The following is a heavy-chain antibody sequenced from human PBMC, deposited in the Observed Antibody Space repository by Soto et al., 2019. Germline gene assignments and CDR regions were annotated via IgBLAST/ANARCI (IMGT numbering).Heavy chain of an antibody. D-gene: IGHD3-10*01. CDR1: GGTFSSYA. Sequence: AASVKVSCKASGGTFSSYAISWVRQAPGQGLEWMGGIIPIFGTANYAQKFQGRVTITADESTSTAYMELSSLRSEDTAVYYCARDKTAMVRGVIIYYGMDVWGQGTTVTVSS. CDR3: ARDKTAMVRGVIIYYGMDV. J-gene: IGHJ6*02. V-gene: IGHV1-69*13. CDR2: IIPIFGTA.